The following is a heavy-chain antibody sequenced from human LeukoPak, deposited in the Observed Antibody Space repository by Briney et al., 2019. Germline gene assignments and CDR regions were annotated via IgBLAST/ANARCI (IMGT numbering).Heavy chain of an antibody. J-gene: IGHJ4*02. CDR2: ISYDGSNK. V-gene: IGHV3-30*18. D-gene: IGHD3-10*01. CDR1: GFTFSSYG. CDR3: AKDHRILWFGETIDY. Sequence: PGRSLRLSCAAPGFTFSSYGMHWVREAPGRGVEWGSVISYDGSNKNYAESVKGRFTISRDNSKNTLYLQMNSLRAEDTAAYYCAKDHRILWFGETIDYWGQGTLVTVSS.